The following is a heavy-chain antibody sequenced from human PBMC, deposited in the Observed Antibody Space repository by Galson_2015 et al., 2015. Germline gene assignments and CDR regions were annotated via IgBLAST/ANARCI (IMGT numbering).Heavy chain of an antibody. D-gene: IGHD5-24*01. CDR3: ARHQGDGYNYWPYYYGMDF. J-gene: IGHJ6*02. V-gene: IGHV4-39*01. CDR1: GGSISSRSYY. Sequence: SETLSLTCTVSGGSISSRSYYWGWLRQPPGKGLEWIGSIYYSGSTYYNPSLKSRVTISVDTSKNQFSLNLSSVTAADTALYYCARHQGDGYNYWPYYYGMDFWGQGTTVTVSS. CDR2: IYYSGST.